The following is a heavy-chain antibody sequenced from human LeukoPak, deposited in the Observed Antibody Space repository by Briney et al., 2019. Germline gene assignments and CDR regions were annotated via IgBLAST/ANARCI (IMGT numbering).Heavy chain of an antibody. CDR2: ISYDGSSK. CDR1: GFTFSSYA. V-gene: IGHV3-30-3*01. CDR3: AKDDEMATIMNAFDI. J-gene: IGHJ3*02. Sequence: PGRSLRLSCAASGFTFSSYAMHWVRQAPGKGLEWVAVISYDGSSKYYADSVKGRFTISRDNSKNTLYLQMNSLRAEDTAVYYCAKDDEMATIMNAFDIWGQGTMVTVSS. D-gene: IGHD5-24*01.